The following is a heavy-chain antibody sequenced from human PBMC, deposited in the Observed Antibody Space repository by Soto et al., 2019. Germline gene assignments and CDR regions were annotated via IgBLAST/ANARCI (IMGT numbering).Heavy chain of an antibody. CDR1: GFTFSSYG. CDR2: ISYDGSNK. D-gene: IGHD1-26*01. CDR3: AKPVVGATTFRGDY. J-gene: IGHJ4*02. Sequence: QVQLVESGGGVVQPGRSLRLSCAASGFTFSSYGMHWVRQAPGKGLEWVAVISYDGSNKYYADSVKGRFTISRDNSKNTLYLQMISLRAEDTAVYYCAKPVVGATTFRGDYWGPGTLVTVSS. V-gene: IGHV3-30*18.